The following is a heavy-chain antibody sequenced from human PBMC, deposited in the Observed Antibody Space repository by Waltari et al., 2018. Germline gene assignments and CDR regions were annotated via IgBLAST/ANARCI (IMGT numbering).Heavy chain of an antibody. CDR3: ARDYCDRTNCHGMDV. J-gene: IGHJ6*02. CDR2: ISYNERNI. V-gene: IGHV3-30*04. D-gene: IGHD3-22*01. Sequence: QVQLVESGGGVVQPGRSLRLSCAASECPVRFYAMHLVRQAPGKGLDWVSVISYNERNIYYVDSVKGRFIISRDNSRKMLYLQMNSLRTEDTAVYYCARDYCDRTNCHGMDVWGQGTTVTVSS. CDR1: ECPVRFYA.